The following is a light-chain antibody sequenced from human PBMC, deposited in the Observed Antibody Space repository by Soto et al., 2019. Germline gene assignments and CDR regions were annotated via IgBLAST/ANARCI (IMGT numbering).Light chain of an antibody. CDR2: DVS. J-gene: IGLJ1*01. CDR1: SSDVDGYNY. Sequence: QSALIQPASVSGSPGQSITISCTGTSSDVDGYNYVSWYQQHPGKAPKLMIYDVSNRPSGVSNRFSGSKSGNTASLTISGLQAEDEADYYCSSYTSSSTLLYVFGTGTKLTVL. V-gene: IGLV2-14*01. CDR3: SSYTSSSTLLYV.